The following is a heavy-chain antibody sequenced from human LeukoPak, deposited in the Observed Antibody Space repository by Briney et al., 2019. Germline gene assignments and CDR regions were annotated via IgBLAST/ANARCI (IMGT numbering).Heavy chain of an antibody. CDR3: ARVAGPTAYHGY. V-gene: IGHV1-2*02. CDR2: INPNSGGT. J-gene: IGHJ4*02. CDR1: GYTFTGYY. D-gene: IGHD2-21*01. Sequence: ASVKVSCKASGYTFTGYYMHWVRQAPGQGLEWMGWINPNSGGTNYAQKFQGRVTMTRDTSISTAYMELSRLRSDDTAVYYCARVAGPTAYHGYWGQGTLVTVSS.